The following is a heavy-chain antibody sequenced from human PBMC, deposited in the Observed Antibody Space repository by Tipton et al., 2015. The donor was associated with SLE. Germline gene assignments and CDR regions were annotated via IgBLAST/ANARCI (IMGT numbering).Heavy chain of an antibody. Sequence: QVQLVQSGAEVKKPGASVKVSCKASGYTFSNYGISWVRQAPGQGLEWMGWISAYNGKTNYAEKVQGRVTMTTDTSTSTAYMELRSLRSDDTAVYYCAGADYDIDQGYFPHWGQGTLVIVSS. J-gene: IGHJ1*01. CDR1: GYTFSNYG. D-gene: IGHD3-9*01. V-gene: IGHV1-18*01. CDR2: ISAYNGKT. CDR3: AGADYDIDQGYFPH.